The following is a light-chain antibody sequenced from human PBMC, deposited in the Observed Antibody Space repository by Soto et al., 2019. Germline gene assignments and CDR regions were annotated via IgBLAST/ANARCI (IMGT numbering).Light chain of an antibody. CDR1: QSVSSNY. Sequence: EIVLKQSPGTLTLSPGERATLSCRASQSVSSNYLAWYQQKAGLAPRLLIHGASSRAPGIPDRFSDSGSGTDFTLTISRLEPEDFAVYYCQQYGASPLPVGGGAKVEIK. J-gene: IGKJ4*01. CDR3: QQYGASPLP. CDR2: GAS. V-gene: IGKV3-20*01.